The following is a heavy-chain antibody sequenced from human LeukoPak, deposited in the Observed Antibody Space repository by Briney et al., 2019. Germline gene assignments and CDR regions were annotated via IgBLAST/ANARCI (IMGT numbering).Heavy chain of an antibody. CDR3: ARGFRDYDSSGYRVDP. V-gene: IGHV4-34*01. CDR2: INHSGST. D-gene: IGHD3-22*01. CDR1: GGSFSGYY. J-gene: IGHJ5*02. Sequence: PSETLSLTCAVYGGSFSGYYWSWIRQPPGKGLEWIGEINHSGSTNYNPSLKSRVTISVDTSKNQFSLKLSSVTAADTAVYYCARGFRDYDSSGYRVDPWGQGTLVTVSS.